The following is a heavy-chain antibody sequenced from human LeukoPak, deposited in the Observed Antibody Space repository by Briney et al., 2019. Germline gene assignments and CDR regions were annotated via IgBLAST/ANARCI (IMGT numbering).Heavy chain of an antibody. J-gene: IGHJ4*02. Sequence: SETLSLTCSVSGASISTSGHYWSWIRQHPGKGLDWIGYIYYSGDTHYNASLRSRVSISVDTSQSQFSLKLGSVTAADTAVYYCARVLNYYDNSGYFYFFDYWGQGTPVTVSS. CDR3: ARVLNYYDNSGYFYFFDY. D-gene: IGHD3-22*01. CDR2: IYYSGDT. CDR1: GASISTSGHY. V-gene: IGHV4-31*03.